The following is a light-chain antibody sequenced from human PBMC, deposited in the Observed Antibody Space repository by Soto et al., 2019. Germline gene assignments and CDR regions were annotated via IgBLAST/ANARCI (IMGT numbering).Light chain of an antibody. Sequence: QSALTQPASVSESPGQSITISCTGTSSDVGGYNYVSWYQQHPGKAPKLMIYEVSNRPSGVSNRFSGSKSGNTASLTISGLQAEDEADYYCSSYTSSSTLDVFGTGTQLTVL. CDR1: SSDVGGYNY. CDR2: EVS. J-gene: IGLJ1*01. V-gene: IGLV2-14*01. CDR3: SSYTSSSTLDV.